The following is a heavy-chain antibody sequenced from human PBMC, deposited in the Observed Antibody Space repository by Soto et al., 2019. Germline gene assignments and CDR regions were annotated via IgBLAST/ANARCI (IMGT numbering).Heavy chain of an antibody. V-gene: IGHV1-18*01. D-gene: IGHD2-15*01. Sequence: ASVKVSCKASGYTFTSYGITWVRQAPGQGLEWMGWINAYNGNTNYVQNLQGRVTMTTDTSTSTAYMELRSLRSDDTAVYYCARVPSSVVVVAATLAEYFQHWGQGTLVTVSS. J-gene: IGHJ1*01. CDR2: INAYNGNT. CDR1: GYTFTSYG. CDR3: ARVPSSVVVVAATLAEYFQH.